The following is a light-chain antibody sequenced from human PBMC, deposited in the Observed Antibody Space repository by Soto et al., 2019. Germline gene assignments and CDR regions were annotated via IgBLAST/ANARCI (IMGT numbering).Light chain of an antibody. V-gene: IGKV2-28*01. J-gene: IGKJ5*01. CDR1: QSLLYNNTYNY. CDR3: MQALQSLT. CDR2: FGS. Sequence: EIVMTQSPLTLPVTPGDRASISCSSSQSLLYNNTYNYLDWYVQKPGQSPQLLIYFGSNRAPGVPDRFSGSGSGTDFTLKINRVEAEDVGTYYCMQALQSLTFGQGTRLEIK.